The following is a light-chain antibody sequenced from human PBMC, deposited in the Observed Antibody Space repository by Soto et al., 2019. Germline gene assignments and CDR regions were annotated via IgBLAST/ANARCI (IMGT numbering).Light chain of an antibody. Sequence: DIQMTQSPSSLSASVGYRVTITCRARQSISSYLNWYQQKPGEAPKLLIYDASALPRGVPSRFSGSGSGTKFTLTIASLQPDDFATYYCQQYETFSGTFGPGTKVDIK. CDR1: QSISSY. CDR2: DAS. J-gene: IGKJ1*01. CDR3: QQYETFSGT. V-gene: IGKV1-5*01.